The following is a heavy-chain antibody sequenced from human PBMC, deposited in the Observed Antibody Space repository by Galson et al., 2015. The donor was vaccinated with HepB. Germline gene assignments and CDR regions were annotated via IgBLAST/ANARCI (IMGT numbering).Heavy chain of an antibody. D-gene: IGHD1-26*01. CDR1: GFTFSNAW. V-gene: IGHV3-15*01. CDR2: IKSKTDGGTT. J-gene: IGHJ4*02. Sequence: SLRLSCAASGFTFSNAWMSWVRQAPGKGLEWVGRIKSKTDGGTTDYAAPVKGRFTISRDDSKNTLYLQMNSLKTEDTAVYYCTTDPEGGSSFFDYWGQRTLVTVSS. CDR3: TTDPEGGSSFFDY.